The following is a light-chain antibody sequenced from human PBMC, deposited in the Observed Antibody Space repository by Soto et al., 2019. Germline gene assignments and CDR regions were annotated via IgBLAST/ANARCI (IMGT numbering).Light chain of an antibody. CDR1: SSDVGSYKF. V-gene: IGLV2-23*01. J-gene: IGLJ2*01. CDR2: EGS. CDR3: CSYAGSSTLV. Sequence: QSALTQPASVSGSPGQSITISCTGTSSDVGSYKFVSWYQQHPGKAPKLMIYEGSKRPSGVSNRFSGSKSGNTASLTISGLQAEDEADYYCCSYAGSSTLVFGVGTKLTVL.